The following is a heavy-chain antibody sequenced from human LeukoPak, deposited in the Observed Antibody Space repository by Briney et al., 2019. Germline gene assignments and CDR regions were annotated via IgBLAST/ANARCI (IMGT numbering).Heavy chain of an antibody. CDR1: GFTFSDYY. J-gene: IGHJ4*02. CDR3: ARDRRYDILTGYRGGTDFDY. D-gene: IGHD3-9*01. CDR2: ISSSGSTI. Sequence: GGSLRLSCAASGFTFSDYYMSWIRQAPGKGLEWVSYISSSGSTIYYADSVKGRFTISRDNAKNSLYLQMNSLRAEDTAVYYCARDRRYDILTGYRGGTDFDYWGQGTLVTVSS. V-gene: IGHV3-11*01.